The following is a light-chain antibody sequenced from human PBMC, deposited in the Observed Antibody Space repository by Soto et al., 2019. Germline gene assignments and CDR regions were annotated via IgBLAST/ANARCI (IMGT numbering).Light chain of an antibody. Sequence: EIVLTQSPATLSFSPGERATLSCRASQSVDKYLVWYQQKPGQAPRLLIYDASSRATGIPARISGSGSGTDFSLTSTSPEPEDGAVYYCQQRTNWPLTFGGGTKLESK. CDR3: QQRTNWPLT. J-gene: IGKJ4*01. V-gene: IGKV3-11*01. CDR2: DAS. CDR1: QSVDKY.